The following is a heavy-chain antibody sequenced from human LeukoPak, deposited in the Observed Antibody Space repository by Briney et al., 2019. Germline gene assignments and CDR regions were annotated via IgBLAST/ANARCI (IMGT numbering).Heavy chain of an antibody. D-gene: IGHD3-22*01. V-gene: IGHV1-8*03. J-gene: IGHJ4*02. CDR3: ARLDYYDSSGYPDY. CDR1: GYTFTSYD. Sequence: GASVKVSCKASGYTFTSYDINWVRQATGQGLERMGWMNPNSGNTGYAQKFQGRVTITRNTSISTAYMELSSLRSEDTAVYYCARLDYYDSSGYPDYWGQGTLVTVSS. CDR2: MNPNSGNT.